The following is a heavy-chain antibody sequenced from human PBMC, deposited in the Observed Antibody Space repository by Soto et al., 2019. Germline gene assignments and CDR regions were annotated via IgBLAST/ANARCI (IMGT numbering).Heavy chain of an antibody. D-gene: IGHD2-2*01. CDR3: ARVPDR. CDR2: IYHSGST. J-gene: IGHJ5*02. V-gene: IGHV4-30-2*01. Sequence: SETLSVTCAVSGGSISSGGYSWSWIRQPPGKGLEWIGYIYHSGSTYYNPSLKSRVTISVDRSKNQFSLKLSPVTAADTAVYYCARVPDRWGQGTLVTVSS. CDR1: GGSISSGGYS.